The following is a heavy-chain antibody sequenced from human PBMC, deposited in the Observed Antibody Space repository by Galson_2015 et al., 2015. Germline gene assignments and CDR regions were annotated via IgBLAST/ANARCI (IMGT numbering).Heavy chain of an antibody. Sequence: CAISGDSVSSHSAAWNWIRQSPSRGLEWLGRTYYRSKWYNDYAVSVKSRITINPDTSKNQFSLQLNSVTPEDTAVYYCARAAAGTFCALYGMDVWGQGTTVAVSS. CDR1: GDSVSSHSAA. V-gene: IGHV6-1*01. CDR3: ARAAAGTFCALYGMDV. J-gene: IGHJ6*02. CDR2: TYYRSKWYN. D-gene: IGHD6-19*01.